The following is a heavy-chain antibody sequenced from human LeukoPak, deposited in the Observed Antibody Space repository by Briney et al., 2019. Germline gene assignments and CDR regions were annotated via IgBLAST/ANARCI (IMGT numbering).Heavy chain of an antibody. CDR1: GFTYADYG. Sequence: PGGSLRLSCAASGFTYADYGMSWVRQAPGKGLEWVSGINWNGGSTGYADSVKGRFTFSRDNAKNSLYLQMKSLRAEDTALYYCARDGHSGYDDFDYWGQGTLVTVSS. CDR3: ARDGHSGYDDFDY. J-gene: IGHJ4*02. D-gene: IGHD5-12*01. V-gene: IGHV3-20*04. CDR2: INWNGGST.